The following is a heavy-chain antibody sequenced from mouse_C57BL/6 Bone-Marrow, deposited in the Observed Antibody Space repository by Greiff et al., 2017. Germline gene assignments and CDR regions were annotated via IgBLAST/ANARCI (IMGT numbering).Heavy chain of an antibody. J-gene: IGHJ4*01. D-gene: IGHD2-1*01. V-gene: IGHV5-9*01. CDR1: GFTFSSYT. Sequence: MLVESGGGLVKPGGSLKLSCAASGFTFSSYTMSWVRQTPEKRLEWVATISGGGGNTYYPDSVKGRFTISRDNAKNTLYLQMSSLRSEDTALYYCARHLYSLDYWGQGTSVTVSS. CDR2: ISGGGGNT. CDR3: ARHLYSLDY.